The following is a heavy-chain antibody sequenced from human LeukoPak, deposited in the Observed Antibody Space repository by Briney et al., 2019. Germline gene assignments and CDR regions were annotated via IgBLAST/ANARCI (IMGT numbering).Heavy chain of an antibody. CDR1: GFTFSNFG. CDR2: IRYDGSNK. D-gene: IGHD2-2*01. J-gene: IGHJ6*02. CDR3: ARDLIVVVPAAMSGGYYYGMDV. V-gene: IGHV3-30*02. Sequence: PGGSLRLSCAASGFTFSNFGMHWVRQAPGKGLEWVAFIRYDGSNKYYADSVKGRFTISRDNSKNILFLQMTSLRADDTAVYYCARDLIVVVPAAMSGGYYYGMDVWGQGTTVTVSS.